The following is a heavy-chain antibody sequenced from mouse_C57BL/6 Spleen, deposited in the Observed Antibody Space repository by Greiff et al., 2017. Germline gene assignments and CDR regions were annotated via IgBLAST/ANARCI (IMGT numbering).Heavy chain of an antibody. CDR3: ARSGGSSWDYAMDY. V-gene: IGHV1-64*01. CDR1: GYTFTSYW. J-gene: IGHJ4*01. Sequence: QVQLQQPGAELVKPGASVKLSCKASGYTFTSYWMHWVKQRPGQGLEWIGMIHPNSGSTNYNEKFKSKATLTVDKSSSTAYMQLSSLTSEDSAVYYCARSGGSSWDYAMDYWGQGTSVTVSS. D-gene: IGHD1-1*01. CDR2: IHPNSGST.